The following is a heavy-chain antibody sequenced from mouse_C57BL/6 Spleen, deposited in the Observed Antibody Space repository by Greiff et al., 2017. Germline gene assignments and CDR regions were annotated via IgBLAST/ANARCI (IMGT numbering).Heavy chain of an antibody. CDR3: ARKKDYYGSSYYAMDY. J-gene: IGHJ4*01. V-gene: IGHV1-55*01. Sequence: QVQLQQPGAELVKPGASVKMSCKASGYTFTSYWLTWVKQRPGQGLEWIGDIYPGSGSTNYNEKFKSKATLTVDTSSSTAYMQLSSLTSEDSAVYYCARKKDYYGSSYYAMDYWGQGTSGTVSS. CDR1: GYTFTSYW. CDR2: IYPGSGST. D-gene: IGHD1-1*01.